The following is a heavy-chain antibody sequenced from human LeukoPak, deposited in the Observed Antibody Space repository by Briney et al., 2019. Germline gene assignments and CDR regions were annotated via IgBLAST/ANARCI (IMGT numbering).Heavy chain of an antibody. CDR3: AKERLLWFGELLSPFAT. Sequence: GGSLRLSCAASGFTFSRYAMSWVRQAPGKGLDGVSAISGSGGSTYYADSVKGRFTISRDNSKNTLYLQMNSLRADVTAVYYCAKERLLWFGELLSPFATWGQGTLVTVSS. J-gene: IGHJ5*02. D-gene: IGHD3-10*01. CDR2: ISGSGGST. CDR1: GFTFSRYA. V-gene: IGHV3-23*01.